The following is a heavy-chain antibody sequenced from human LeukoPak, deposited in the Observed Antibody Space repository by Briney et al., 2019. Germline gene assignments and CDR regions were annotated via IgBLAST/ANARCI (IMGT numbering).Heavy chain of an antibody. CDR1: GFTFSSYA. V-gene: IGHV3-23*01. J-gene: IGHJ4*02. D-gene: IGHD3-3*01. CDR2: ISGSGGST. CDR3: TSEKIRFLEWLLYRFDY. Sequence: GGSLRLSCAASGFTFSSYAMSWVRQAPGKGLEWVSAISGSGGSTYYADSVKGRFTISRDNSKNTLYLQMNSLRAEDTAVYYCTSEKIRFLEWLLYRFDYWGQGTLVTVSS.